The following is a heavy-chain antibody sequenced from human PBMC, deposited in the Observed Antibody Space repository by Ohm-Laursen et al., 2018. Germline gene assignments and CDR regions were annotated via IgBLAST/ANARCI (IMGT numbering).Heavy chain of an antibody. CDR2: IYYSGST. CDR1: GGSLSSGGYY. Sequence: SETLSLTCTVSGGSLSSGGYYWSWIRQPPGKGLEWIGYIYYSGSTNYNPSLESRVTISLDTSRNQFSLRLTSLTAADTAVYYCARNFNWENPYNFAYWGQGILVTVSS. D-gene: IGHD3-9*01. J-gene: IGHJ4*02. V-gene: IGHV4-61*08. CDR3: ARNFNWENPYNFAY.